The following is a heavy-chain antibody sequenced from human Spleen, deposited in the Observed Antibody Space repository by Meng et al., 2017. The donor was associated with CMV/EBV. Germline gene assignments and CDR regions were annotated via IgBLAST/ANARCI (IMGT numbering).Heavy chain of an antibody. Sequence: ETLSLTCIASGFTFSSYSMNWVRQAPGKGLEWVSYISSTATYIHYADSVKGRLAVSRDNAKNALYLLMTRLGVEDTAVYYCARDQRNYDSCVDYGMDVWCQGTTVTVSS. CDR2: ISSTATYI. D-gene: IGHD3-22*01. CDR3: ARDQRNYDSCVDYGMDV. V-gene: IGHV3-21*01. CDR1: GFTFSSYS. J-gene: IGHJ6*02.